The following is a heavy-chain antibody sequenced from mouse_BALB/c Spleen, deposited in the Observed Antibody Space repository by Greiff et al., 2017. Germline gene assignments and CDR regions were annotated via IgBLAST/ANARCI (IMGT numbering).Heavy chain of an antibody. Sequence: QVQLQQSGAELVKPGASVKLSCKASGYTFTSYWMHWVKQRPGQGLEWIGEIDPSDSYTNYNQKFKGKATLTVDKSSSTAYMQLSSLTSEDSAVYYCARYDYDQAWFAYWGQGTLVTVSA. J-gene: IGHJ3*01. CDR3: ARYDYDQAWFAY. D-gene: IGHD2-4*01. CDR1: GYTFTSYW. CDR2: IDPSDSYT. V-gene: IGHV1-69*02.